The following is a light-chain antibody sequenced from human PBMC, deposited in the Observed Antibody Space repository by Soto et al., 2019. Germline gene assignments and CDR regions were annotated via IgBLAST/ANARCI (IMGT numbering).Light chain of an antibody. CDR2: DTS. V-gene: IGKV3-11*01. CDR3: QHRGNWPPT. Sequence: DIVLTQSPATLSLSPVERATLSCRASQSVSNYVAWYQQKPGQAPRLLIYDTSHRASDAPVRFSGSGSGTDFALSISSLEPEDFALYYCQHRGNWPPTFGGGTKVEIK. J-gene: IGKJ4*01. CDR1: QSVSNY.